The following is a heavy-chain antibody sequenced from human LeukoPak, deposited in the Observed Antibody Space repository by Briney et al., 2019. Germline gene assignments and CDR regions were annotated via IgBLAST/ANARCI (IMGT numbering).Heavy chain of an antibody. V-gene: IGHV1-18*01. Sequence: ASVKVSCKASGYTFTSYGISWVRQAPGQGLEWMGWISAYNGNTNYAQKLQGRVTMTTDTSTSTAYMELRSLRSDDTVVYYCARAESRLYSSSWQIDYWGQGTLVTVSS. CDR3: ARAESRLYSSSWQIDY. D-gene: IGHD6-13*01. CDR1: GYTFTSYG. CDR2: ISAYNGNT. J-gene: IGHJ4*02.